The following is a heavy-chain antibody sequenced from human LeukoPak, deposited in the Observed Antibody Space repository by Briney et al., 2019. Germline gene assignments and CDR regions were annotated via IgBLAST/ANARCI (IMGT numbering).Heavy chain of an antibody. V-gene: IGHV3-49*04. Sequence: QPGGSLRLSCTVSGFTFGDYAMSWVRQARGKGLEGVGFIRSKAYGGTTEYAASVKGRFTISRDDSKSIAYLQMNSLKTDDTAVYYCTRDLGPSHRRGGNCYYGRRDAFDILGQGTIVTVSS. CDR1: GFTFGDYA. D-gene: IGHD2-15*01. J-gene: IGHJ3*02. CDR2: IRSKAYGGTT. CDR3: TRDLGPSHRRGGNCYYGRRDAFDI.